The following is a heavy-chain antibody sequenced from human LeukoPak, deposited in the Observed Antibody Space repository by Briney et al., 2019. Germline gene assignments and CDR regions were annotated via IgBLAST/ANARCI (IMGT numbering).Heavy chain of an antibody. CDR3: ARERLVTDTAMDLDY. V-gene: IGHV1-46*01. D-gene: IGHD5-18*01. CDR1: GYTFTSYY. Sequence: GASVKVSCKASGYTFTSYYMHWVRQAPGQGLEWMGIINPSGGSTSYAQKFQGRVTMTRDMSTSTVYMELSSLRSEDTAVYYCARERLVTDTAMDLDYWGQGTLVTVSS. CDR2: INPSGGST. J-gene: IGHJ4*02.